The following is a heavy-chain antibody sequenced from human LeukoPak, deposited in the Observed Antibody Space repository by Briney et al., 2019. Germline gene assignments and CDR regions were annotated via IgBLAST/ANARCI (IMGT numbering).Heavy chain of an antibody. Sequence: GGSLRLSCAASGFTFSSYEMNWVRQAPGKGLEWVSYISRSGSTIYYADSVKGRFTISRDNAKNSLYLQMNSLRAEDTAVYYCAELGITMIEGVWGKGTTVTISS. CDR3: AELGITMIEGV. D-gene: IGHD3-22*01. J-gene: IGHJ6*04. V-gene: IGHV3-48*03. CDR2: ISRSGSTI. CDR1: GFTFSSYE.